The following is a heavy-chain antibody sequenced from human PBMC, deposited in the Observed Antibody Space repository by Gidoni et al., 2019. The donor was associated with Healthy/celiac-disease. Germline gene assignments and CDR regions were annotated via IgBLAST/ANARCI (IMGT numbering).Heavy chain of an antibody. V-gene: IGHV4-59*01. CDR3: ARGPKYYGSGSYLTYYFDY. Sequence: QVQLQESGPGLVKPSETLSLTCTVSGGSISRYYWSWIRQPPGKGLEWIGYIYYSGSTNYNPSLKSRVTISVDTSKNQFSLKLSSVTAADTAVYYCARGPKYYGSGSYLTYYFDYWGQGTRVTVSS. J-gene: IGHJ4*02. D-gene: IGHD3-10*01. CDR1: GGSISRYY. CDR2: IYYSGST.